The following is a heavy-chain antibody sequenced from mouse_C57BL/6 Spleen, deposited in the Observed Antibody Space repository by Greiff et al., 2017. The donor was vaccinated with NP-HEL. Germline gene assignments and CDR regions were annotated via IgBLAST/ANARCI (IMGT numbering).Heavy chain of an antibody. CDR1: GYTFTSYW. Sequence: QVQLQQPGAELVRPGSSVKLSCKASGYTFTSYWMDWVKQRPGQGLEWIGNIYPSDSETHYNQKFKDKATLTVDKSSSTAYTQLSSLTSEDSAVYYCARFGYYGSSYVYAMDYWGQGTSVTVSS. D-gene: IGHD1-1*01. V-gene: IGHV1-61*01. CDR3: ARFGYYGSSYVYAMDY. J-gene: IGHJ4*01. CDR2: IYPSDSET.